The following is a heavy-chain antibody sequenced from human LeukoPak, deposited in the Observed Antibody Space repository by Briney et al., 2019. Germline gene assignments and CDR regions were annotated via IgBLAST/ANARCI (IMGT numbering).Heavy chain of an antibody. J-gene: IGHJ4*02. Sequence: GRSLRLSCAASGFTFSGSDMHWVRQASGKGLEWVGRIRIKTNSYATAYAASVKGRFTISRDDSKNTAYLQMNSLKTEDTAVYYCTTLDFDYWGQGTLVTVSS. V-gene: IGHV3-73*01. CDR2: IRIKTNSYAT. CDR1: GFTFSGSD. CDR3: TTLDFDY.